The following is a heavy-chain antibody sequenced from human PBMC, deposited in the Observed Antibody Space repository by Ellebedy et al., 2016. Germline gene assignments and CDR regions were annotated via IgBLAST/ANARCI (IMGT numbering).Heavy chain of an antibody. CDR3: ARTYSDTSGYYSCDY. V-gene: IGHV3-11*03. CDR1: GFSFSDYY. D-gene: IGHD3-22*01. Sequence: GGSLRLXXAASGFSFSDYYMTWIRQARGKGLEWVSDISSSSRYTNYADSVKGRFTISRDNAQNSLYLQMDSLRAEDTAVYYCARTYSDTSGYYSCDYWGQGTLVTVSS. J-gene: IGHJ4*02. CDR2: ISSSSRYT.